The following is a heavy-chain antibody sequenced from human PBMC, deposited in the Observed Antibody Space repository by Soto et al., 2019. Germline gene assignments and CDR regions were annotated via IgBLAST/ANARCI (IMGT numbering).Heavy chain of an antibody. CDR1: GFTFSSVA. V-gene: IGHV3-23*01. J-gene: IGHJ4*02. CDR3: AKGSLPPGY. Sequence: EVQLLESGGGLVQPGGSLRLSCAGSGFTFSSVAMTWVRQAPGKGLEWVSSISGSGDSTYYADSVKGRFTISRDNSKNTLYLQMNSLRAEDTAVYYCAKGSLPPGYWGQGTLVTVSS. CDR2: ISGSGDST.